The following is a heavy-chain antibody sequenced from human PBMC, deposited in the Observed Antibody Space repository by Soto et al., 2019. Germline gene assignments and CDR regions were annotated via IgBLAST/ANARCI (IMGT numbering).Heavy chain of an antibody. V-gene: IGHV2-5*02. D-gene: IGHD1-20*01. CDR1: GFSLSTSGVG. CDR3: AHRRTYNWNDGEGTPFDY. J-gene: IGHJ4*02. Sequence: QITLKESGPTLVKPTQTLTLTCTFSGFSLSTSGVGVGWIRQPPGKALEWLALIYWDDDKRYSPSLKSRLTINKDTSKNQVVLTMTILDPVDTATYYCAHRRTYNWNDGEGTPFDYWGQGTLVTVSS. CDR2: IYWDDDK.